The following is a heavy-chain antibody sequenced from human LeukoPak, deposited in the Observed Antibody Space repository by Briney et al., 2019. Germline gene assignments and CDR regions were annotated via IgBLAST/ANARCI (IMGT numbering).Heavy chain of an antibody. CDR1: GFNFITAA. V-gene: IGHV3-23*01. Sequence: GGSLRLSCAASGFNFITAAMTWVRQAPGKGLEWVSLIGSSGGSTYYADSVKGRFTISRDNFNHALSLQMNSLRVEDTAIYYCVKDIQLSTWGLGTMVTVSS. CDR2: IGSSGGST. CDR3: VKDIQLST. J-gene: IGHJ3*01. D-gene: IGHD5-24*01.